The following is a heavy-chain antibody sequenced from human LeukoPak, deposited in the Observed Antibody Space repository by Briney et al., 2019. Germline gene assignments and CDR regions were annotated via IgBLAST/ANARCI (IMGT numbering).Heavy chain of an antibody. J-gene: IGHJ4*02. CDR1: GFTFSSYW. Sequence: GGSLRLSCAASGFTFSSYWMHWVRQAPGKGLVWASRISTDGTTTNYAGSVKGRFTISRDNAKSTLYLQMNSLRAEDTAVYYCASYRNSNYGYSDYWGQGTLVTVSS. D-gene: IGHD3-10*01. CDR3: ASYRNSNYGYSDY. CDR2: ISTDGTTT. V-gene: IGHV3-74*01.